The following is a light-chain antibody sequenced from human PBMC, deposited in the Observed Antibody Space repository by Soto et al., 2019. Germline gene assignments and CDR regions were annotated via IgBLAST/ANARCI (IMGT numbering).Light chain of an antibody. CDR2: NNN. Sequence: HSVLTQPPSVSGAPGQRVTISCTGSSSNIGAGHDVHWYQQLPGTAPKLLIYNNNNRPSGVPDRFSGSKSGTSASLAITGLQAEDEADYYCQSYDSSLSDVVFGGGTKVTVL. V-gene: IGLV1-40*01. CDR3: QSYDSSLSDVV. CDR1: SSNIGAGHD. J-gene: IGLJ2*01.